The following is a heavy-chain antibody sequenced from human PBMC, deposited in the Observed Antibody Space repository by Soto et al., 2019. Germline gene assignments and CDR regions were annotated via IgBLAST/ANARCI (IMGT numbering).Heavy chain of an antibody. CDR3: ERNIAVAGTVYYYFDY. J-gene: IGHJ4*02. Sequence: SVKVSCKASRGTCSSYAISWARQAPGQGLEWMGGIIPIFGTANYAQKFQGRVTIRADESTSTAYMELSSLRSEDTAVYYCERNIAVAGTVYYYFDYWGQGTMVTVSS. D-gene: IGHD6-19*01. CDR1: RGTCSSYA. V-gene: IGHV1-69*13. CDR2: IIPIFGTA.